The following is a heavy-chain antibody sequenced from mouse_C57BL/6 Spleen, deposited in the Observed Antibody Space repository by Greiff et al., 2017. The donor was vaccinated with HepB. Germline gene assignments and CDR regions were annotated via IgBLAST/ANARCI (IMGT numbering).Heavy chain of an antibody. CDR3: ARRYSNYVDYAMDY. D-gene: IGHD2-5*01. V-gene: IGHV5-17*01. Sequence: DVKLVESGGGLVKPGGSLKLSCAASGFTFSDYGMHWVRQAPEKGLEWVAYISSGSSTIYYADTVKGRFTISRDNAKNTLFLQMTSLRSEDTAMYYCARRYSNYVDYAMDYWGQGTSVTVSS. CDR1: GFTFSDYG. CDR2: ISSGSSTI. J-gene: IGHJ4*01.